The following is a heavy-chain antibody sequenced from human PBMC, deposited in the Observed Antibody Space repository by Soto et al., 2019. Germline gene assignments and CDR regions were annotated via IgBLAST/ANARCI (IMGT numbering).Heavy chain of an antibody. Sequence: PGGSLRLSCAASGFTFSSYWMHWVRQAPGKGLVWVSRINSDGSSTSYADSVKGRFTISRDNAKNTLYLQMNSLRAEDTAVYYCARVRSSSWYESYYYYYGIDVWGQGSTVTGSS. CDR1: GFTFSSYW. J-gene: IGHJ6*02. CDR2: INSDGSST. V-gene: IGHV3-74*01. D-gene: IGHD6-13*01. CDR3: ARVRSSSWYESYYYYYGIDV.